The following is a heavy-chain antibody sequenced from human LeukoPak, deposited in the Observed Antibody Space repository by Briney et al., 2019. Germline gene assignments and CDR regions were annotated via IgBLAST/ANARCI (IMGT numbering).Heavy chain of an antibody. Sequence: SVKVSCKGSGGTFSSYAISWVRQAPGQGLEWMGRIIPIFGTANYAQKFQGRVTITTDESTSTAYMELSSLRSEDTAVYYCARTYYYGSGSPNQFDPWGQGTLVTVSS. CDR3: ARTYYYGSGSPNQFDP. J-gene: IGHJ5*02. D-gene: IGHD3-10*01. CDR1: GGTFSSYA. V-gene: IGHV1-69*05. CDR2: IIPIFGTA.